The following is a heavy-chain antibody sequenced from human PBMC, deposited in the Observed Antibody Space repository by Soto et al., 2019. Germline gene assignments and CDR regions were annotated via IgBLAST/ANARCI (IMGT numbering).Heavy chain of an antibody. J-gene: IGHJ4*02. CDR1: GDSVSSNSAA. V-gene: IGHV6-1*01. D-gene: IGHD3-22*01. CDR3: ARDLNYYDSSGYYYPSYFDY. Sequence: SQTLSLPCAISGDSVSSNSAAWNWIRQSPSRGLEWLGRTYYRSKWYNDYAVSVKSRITINPDTSKNQFSLQLNSVTPEDTAVYYCARDLNYYDSSGYYYPSYFDYWGQGTLVTVSS. CDR2: TYYRSKWYN.